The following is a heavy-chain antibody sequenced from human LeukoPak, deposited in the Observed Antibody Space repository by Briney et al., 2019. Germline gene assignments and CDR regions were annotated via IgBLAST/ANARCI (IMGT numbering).Heavy chain of an antibody. J-gene: IGHJ6*02. Sequence: ASVKVSCKASGYTFTSYGISWVRQAPGQGLEWMGWISAYNGNTNYAQKLQGRVTMTTDTSTSTAYMELGSLRSDDTAVYYCARDRLLGPFNYYYYYGMDVWGQGTTVTVSS. V-gene: IGHV1-18*01. D-gene: IGHD3-16*01. CDR2: ISAYNGNT. CDR1: GYTFTSYG. CDR3: ARDRLLGPFNYYYYYGMDV.